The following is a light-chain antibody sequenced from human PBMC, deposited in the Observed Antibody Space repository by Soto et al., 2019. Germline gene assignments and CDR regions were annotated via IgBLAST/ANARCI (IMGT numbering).Light chain of an antibody. CDR1: QGISSL. Sequence: EIVLTQSPATLSVSPGERATLFCRASQGISSLLAWYQQKPGQAPRLLIYAASTRAAGIAARFSGSGSGTDFTLTISSLQSEDFAIYYCQQYYDWPITFGQRTRLEI. J-gene: IGKJ5*01. V-gene: IGKV3-15*01. CDR3: QQYYDWPIT. CDR2: AAS.